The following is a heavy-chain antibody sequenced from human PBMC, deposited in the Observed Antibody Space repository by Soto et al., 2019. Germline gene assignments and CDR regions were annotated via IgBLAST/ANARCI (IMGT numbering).Heavy chain of an antibody. CDR2: ISGSGGST. Sequence: GGSLRLSCAASGFTFSSYAMSWVLQAPGKGLEWVSAISGSGGSTYYADSVKGRFTISRDNSKNTLYLQMNSLRAEDTAVYYCAKYDAPYYSGSYYYYGMDVWGQGTTVTVS. V-gene: IGHV3-23*01. D-gene: IGHD3-10*01. CDR1: GFTFSSYA. J-gene: IGHJ6*02. CDR3: AKYDAPYYSGSYYYYGMDV.